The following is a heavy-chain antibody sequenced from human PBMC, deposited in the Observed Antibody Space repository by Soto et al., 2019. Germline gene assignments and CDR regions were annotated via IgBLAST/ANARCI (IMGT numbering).Heavy chain of an antibody. J-gene: IGHJ4*02. V-gene: IGHV3-30*03. D-gene: IGHD4-17*01. Sequence: QVQVVESGGAVVQPGRSLRLSCEASGFTFSSSGMHWVRQAPGKGLEWVAVVSFDGSNKYYADSVKGRFTISRDNSKKTLYLQMNSLRPEDTAVYYCARDRGPGRNYADYGRTIDCWGQGTQVTVSS. CDR1: GFTFSSSG. CDR2: VSFDGSNK. CDR3: ARDRGPGRNYADYGRTIDC.